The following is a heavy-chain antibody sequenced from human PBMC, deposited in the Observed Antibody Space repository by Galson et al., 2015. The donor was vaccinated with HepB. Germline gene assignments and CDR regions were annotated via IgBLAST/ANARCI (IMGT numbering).Heavy chain of an antibody. J-gene: IGHJ6*02. D-gene: IGHD5-18*01. Sequence: TLSLTCTVSGGSISSGTYYWSWIRQPPGKGLEWIGYIYYSGSTNYNPSLKSRVTISVDTSKNQFSLKLSSVTAADTAVYYCARITWIPYYYGMDVWGQGTTVTVSS. V-gene: IGHV4-61*01. CDR2: IYYSGST. CDR1: GGSISSGTYY. CDR3: ARITWIPYYYGMDV.